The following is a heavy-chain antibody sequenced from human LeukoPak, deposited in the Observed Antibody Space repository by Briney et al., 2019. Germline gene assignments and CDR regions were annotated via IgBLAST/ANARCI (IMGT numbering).Heavy chain of an antibody. D-gene: IGHD3-3*01. Sequence: GGSLRLSCAASGFTLSSYAMSWVRQAPGKGLEWVSAISGSGGSTYYADSVKGRFTISRDNSKNTLYLQMNSLRAEDTAVYYCAKDMGVTIFGVVIIRDYFDYWGQGTLVTVSS. CDR3: AKDMGVTIFGVVIIRDYFDY. J-gene: IGHJ4*02. V-gene: IGHV3-23*01. CDR2: ISGSGGST. CDR1: GFTLSSYA.